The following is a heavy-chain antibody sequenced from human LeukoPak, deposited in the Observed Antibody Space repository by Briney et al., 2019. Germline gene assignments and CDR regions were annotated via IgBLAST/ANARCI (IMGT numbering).Heavy chain of an antibody. Sequence: GGSLRLSCAASGFTFSGSAMHWVRQASGKGLEWVGRIRSKANSYATAYAASVKGRFTISRDDSKNTAYLQMNSLKTEDTAVYYCTSPDYGEGGWFDPWGQGTLVTVSS. V-gene: IGHV3-73*01. CDR1: GFTFSGSA. CDR3: TSPDYGEGGWFDP. D-gene: IGHD4-17*01. CDR2: IRSKANSYAT. J-gene: IGHJ5*02.